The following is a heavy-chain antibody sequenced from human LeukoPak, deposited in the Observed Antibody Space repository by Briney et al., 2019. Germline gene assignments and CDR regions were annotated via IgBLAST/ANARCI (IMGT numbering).Heavy chain of an antibody. D-gene: IGHD3-22*01. V-gene: IGHV4-59*01. CDR3: ARGGTMIVAPL. J-gene: IGHJ4*02. CDR2: IYYSGST. CDR1: GGSISSYY. Sequence: SETLSLTCTVSGGSISSYYWSWIRQPPGKGLEWIGYIYYSGSTNYNPSLKSRVTISVDTSKNQFSLKLSSVTAADTAVYYCARGGTMIVAPLWGQGTLVTVSS.